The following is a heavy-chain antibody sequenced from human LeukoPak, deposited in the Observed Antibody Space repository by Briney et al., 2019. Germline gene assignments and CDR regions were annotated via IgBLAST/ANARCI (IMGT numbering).Heavy chain of an antibody. CDR2: IYYSGST. CDR3: ARVKAVVVPAAIGAFDI. J-gene: IGHJ3*02. D-gene: IGHD2-2*02. CDR1: GGSISSSSYY. V-gene: IGHV4-39*07. Sequence: PSETLSLTCTVSGGSISSSSYYWGWIRQPPGKGLEWIGSIYYSGSTYYNPSLKSRVTISVDTSKNQFSLKLSSVTAADTAVYYCARVKAVVVPAAIGAFDIWGQGTMVTVSS.